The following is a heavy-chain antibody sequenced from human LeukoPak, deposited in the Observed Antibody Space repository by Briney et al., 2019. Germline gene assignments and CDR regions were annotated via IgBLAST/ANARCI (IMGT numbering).Heavy chain of an antibody. CDR1: GGSFSGYY. CDR3: ARLITIFGVVTRQRFYYMDV. CDR2: INHSGST. Sequence: SETLSLTCAVYGGSFSGYYWSWIRQPPGKGLESIGEINHSGSTNYNPSLKSRVTISVDTSKNQFSLKLSSVTAADTAVYYCARLITIFGVVTRQRFYYMDVWGKGTTVTVSS. J-gene: IGHJ6*03. D-gene: IGHD3-3*01. V-gene: IGHV4-34*01.